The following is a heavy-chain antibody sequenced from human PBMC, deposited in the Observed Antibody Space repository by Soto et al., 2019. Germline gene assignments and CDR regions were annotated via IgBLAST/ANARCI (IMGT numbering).Heavy chain of an antibody. CDR2: INPETGGT. D-gene: IGHD2-21*01. J-gene: IGHJ6*02. Sequence: GASVKVSCKASGYTFTGYYMHWVRQAPGQGLEWMGWINPETGGTSYAQKFQGRVTLSRDTSINTAYLELSSLRFDDAAVYFCARERFQVISDGMDVWGQGTTVTVSS. CDR3: ARERFQVISDGMDV. V-gene: IGHV1-2*02. CDR1: GYTFTGYY.